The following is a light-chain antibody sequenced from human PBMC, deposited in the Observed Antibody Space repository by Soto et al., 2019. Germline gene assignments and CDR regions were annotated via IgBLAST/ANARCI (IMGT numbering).Light chain of an antibody. CDR2: EGT. V-gene: IGLV2-23*01. CDR3: CSYAGNTF. Sequence: QSALTQPASVSGSPGQSITISCAGATSDVNLVSWYQQHSGKAPKLRIYEGTKRPSGVSNRFSGSKSGNTASLTISGLQAEDEADYDCCSYAGNTFFGGGTKLTVL. CDR1: TSDVNL. J-gene: IGLJ2*01.